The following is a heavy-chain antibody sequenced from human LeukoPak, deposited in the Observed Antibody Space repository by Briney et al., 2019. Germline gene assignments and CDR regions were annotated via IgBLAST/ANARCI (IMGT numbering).Heavy chain of an antibody. V-gene: IGHV4-38-2*01. D-gene: IGHD3-10*01. J-gene: IGHJ4*02. CDR1: GYSISSGYY. Sequence: SETLSLTCAVSGYSISSGYYWGWIRRPPGKGLEWIGSIYLSGSTYYNPSLKSRVTISVDTSKKQLYLKLSSVTAADPAVYYCARLLYTYKTDYWGQGTLVTVSS. CDR3: ARLLYTYKTDY. CDR2: IYLSGST.